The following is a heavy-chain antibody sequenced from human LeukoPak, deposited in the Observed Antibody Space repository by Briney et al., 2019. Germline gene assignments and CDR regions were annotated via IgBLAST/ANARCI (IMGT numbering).Heavy chain of an antibody. CDR2: KYYRSQWYN. Sequence: SQTLSLTCAISGDSVSSKSAAWNWIRQSPSRGLEWLGRKYYRSQWYNDYAVSVKSRITINPDASKNQFSLQLNSVTPEDTAVYYCTGSIAAAGSFDYWGQGTLVTVSS. V-gene: IGHV6-1*01. J-gene: IGHJ4*02. CDR1: GDSVSSKSAA. CDR3: TGSIAAAGSFDY. D-gene: IGHD6-13*01.